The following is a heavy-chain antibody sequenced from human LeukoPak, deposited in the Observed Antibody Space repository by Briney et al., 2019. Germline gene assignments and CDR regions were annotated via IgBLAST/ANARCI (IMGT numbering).Heavy chain of an antibody. Sequence: GESLKISCKGSGYIFTNYWIGWVRQMPGKGLEWMGIIHPVDSDTRYSPSFQGQVTISADKSINTAYLQWSSLEASDTAMYYCARLQSGQWLLFDYWGQGTLVTVSS. CDR2: IHPVDSDT. D-gene: IGHD6-19*01. CDR3: ARLQSGQWLLFDY. V-gene: IGHV5-51*01. J-gene: IGHJ4*02. CDR1: GYIFTNYW.